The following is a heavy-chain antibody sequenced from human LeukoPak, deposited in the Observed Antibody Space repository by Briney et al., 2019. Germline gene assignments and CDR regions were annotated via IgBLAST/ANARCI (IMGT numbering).Heavy chain of an antibody. V-gene: IGHV1-2*02. Sequence: ASVKVSCKTSGYTFIDSYIHWVRQAPGQGLEWMGWINPNNGDTIYAQRFQDRVKMTRDPSITTAYMELTKLRSDDTAVYYCARPDYDDDDSSGTHDWGQGTLVTVSS. CDR1: GYTFIDSY. CDR2: INPNNGDT. D-gene: IGHD4-17*01. J-gene: IGHJ4*02. CDR3: ARPDYDDDDSSGTHD.